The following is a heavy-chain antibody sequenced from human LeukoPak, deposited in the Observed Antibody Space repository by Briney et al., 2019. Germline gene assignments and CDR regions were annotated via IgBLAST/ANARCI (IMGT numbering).Heavy chain of an antibody. D-gene: IGHD2-15*01. CDR2: IYYSGST. V-gene: IGHV4-59*01. CDR1: GASISSYY. CDR3: TRGSRYCSSGSCYGWFDP. J-gene: IGHJ5*02. Sequence: SETLSLTCTVSGASISSYYWGWIRQPPGKGLEWIGYIYYSGSTNYNPSLKSRVTISVDTSKNQFSLKLNSVTAADTAIYYCTRGSRYCSSGSCYGWFDPWGQGTLVTVSS.